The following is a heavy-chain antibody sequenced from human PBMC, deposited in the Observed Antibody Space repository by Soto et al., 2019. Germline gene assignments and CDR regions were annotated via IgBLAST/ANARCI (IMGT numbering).Heavy chain of an antibody. CDR3: DTSPGFYATSPFDN. CDR1: GFTVSSNY. Sequence: PGGSLRLSCAASGFTVSSNYMSWVRQAPGKGLEWVSVIYSGGSTYYADSVKGRFTISRDNSKNTLYLQMNSLRAEDTAVYYCDTSPGFYATSPFDNWGPGTLVTVSS. D-gene: IGHD3-22*01. J-gene: IGHJ4*02. CDR2: IYSGGST. V-gene: IGHV3-66*01.